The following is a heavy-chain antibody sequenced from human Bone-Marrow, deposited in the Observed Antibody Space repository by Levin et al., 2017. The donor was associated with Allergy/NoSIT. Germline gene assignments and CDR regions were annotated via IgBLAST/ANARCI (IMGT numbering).Heavy chain of an antibody. V-gene: IGHV3-30-3*01. Sequence: GGSLRLSCAASGFTFSSYAMHWVRQAPGKGLEWVAVISYDGSNKYYADSVKGRFTISRDNSKNTLYLQMNSLRAEDTAVYYCARPPYIAVAGFLGNWYFDPWGRGTLVTVSS. CDR2: ISYDGSNK. D-gene: IGHD6-19*01. J-gene: IGHJ2*01. CDR1: GFTFSSYA. CDR3: ARPPYIAVAGFLGNWYFDP.